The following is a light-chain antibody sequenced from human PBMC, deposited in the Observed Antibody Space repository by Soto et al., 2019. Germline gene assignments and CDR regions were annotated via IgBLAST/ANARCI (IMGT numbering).Light chain of an antibody. J-gene: IGKJ1*01. CDR1: QSVSSY. V-gene: IGKV3-11*01. CDR2: DAS. CDR3: QQRSNWPT. Sequence: EIVLPQSPGTLSFSPGERATLSCRASQSVSSYLAWYQQKPGQAPRLLIYDASNRATGIPARFSGSGSGTDFTLTISSLEPEDFAVYYCQQRSNWPTFGQGTKV.